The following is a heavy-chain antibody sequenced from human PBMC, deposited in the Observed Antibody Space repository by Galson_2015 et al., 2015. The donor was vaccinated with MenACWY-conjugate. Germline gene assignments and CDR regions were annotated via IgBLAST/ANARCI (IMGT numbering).Heavy chain of an antibody. J-gene: IGHJ6*02. Sequence: ETLSLTCALYGGSFSGYSWNWIRQPPEKGLEWIGEINHSGTTNYNPSLKSRVTISIDTSTNYFSLRLSPVTAADTAVYYCARGTYCSGGSCSGAPNGMDVWGQGTTVTVSS. D-gene: IGHD2-15*01. CDR2: INHSGTT. CDR1: GGSFSGYS. V-gene: IGHV4-34*01. CDR3: ARGTYCSGGSCSGAPNGMDV.